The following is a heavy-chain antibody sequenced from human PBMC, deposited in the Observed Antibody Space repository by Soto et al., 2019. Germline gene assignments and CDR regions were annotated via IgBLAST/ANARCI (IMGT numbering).Heavy chain of an antibody. CDR1: GFSFSTYS. CDR2: MSIRSYTI. V-gene: IGHV3-48*02. D-gene: IGHD3-16*01. Sequence: EVQLVESGGGLVQPGGSLRLSCAASGFSFSTYSMNWVRQAPGKGLEWVSYMSIRSYTIYYVDSVKGRFTISRDNAKNSLYLQMNSLRDEDTPVYYRARGGSSADNGMDVWGQGTTVTVSS. J-gene: IGHJ6*02. CDR3: ARGGSSADNGMDV.